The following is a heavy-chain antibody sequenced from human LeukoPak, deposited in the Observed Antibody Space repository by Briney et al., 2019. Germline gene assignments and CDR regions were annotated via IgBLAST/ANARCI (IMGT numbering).Heavy chain of an antibody. CDR3: AQFHTGY. D-gene: IGHD2-8*02. CDR1: GFTFRSYS. J-gene: IGHJ4*02. V-gene: IGHV3-21*01. CDR2: IESSGTDT. Sequence: GSLRLPCAASGFTFRSYSMNWVRQAPGEGLEWVSSIESSGTDTYYADSVKGRFTISRDNTKNSLFLQMSSLRVEDTAVYFCAQFHTGYWGQGTLVTVSS.